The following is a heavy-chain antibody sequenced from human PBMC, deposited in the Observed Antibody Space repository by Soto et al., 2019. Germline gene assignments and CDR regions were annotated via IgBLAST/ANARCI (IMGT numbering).Heavy chain of an antibody. CDR3: ARVSGVFGCSGGRCYFDY. CDR2: IYYSGST. V-gene: IGHV4-31*03. CDR1: GGSISSGGYY. Sequence: QVQLQESGPGLVKPSQTLSLTCTVSGGSISSGGYYWSWIRQHPGKGLEWIGYIYYSGSTYYTPSLKSRVNISVATSKNQFTLKLSSVTAADTAVYYCARVSGVFGCSGGRCYFDYWGQGTLVTVSS. D-gene: IGHD2-15*01. J-gene: IGHJ4*02.